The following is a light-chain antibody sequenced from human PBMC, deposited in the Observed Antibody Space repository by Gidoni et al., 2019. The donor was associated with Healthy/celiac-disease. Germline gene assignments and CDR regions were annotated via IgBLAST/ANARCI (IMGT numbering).Light chain of an antibody. CDR1: QSISSY. Sequence: DIQMTQSPSSLSASVGDRVTITCRASQSISSYLNWYQQKPGKAPKLLIYAASSLQSGVPSRFSGSGSGTDFTLTISSLQPEDFATYYCQQSYSRPSFXCXTKVEIK. V-gene: IGKV1-39*01. CDR3: QQSYSRPS. J-gene: IGKJ4*01. CDR2: AAS.